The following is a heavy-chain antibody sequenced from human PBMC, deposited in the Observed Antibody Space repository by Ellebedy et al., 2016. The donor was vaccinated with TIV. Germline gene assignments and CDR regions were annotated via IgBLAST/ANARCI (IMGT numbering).Heavy chain of an antibody. Sequence: PGGSLRLSSAASGFTFSNYIMNCVRQAPGKGLEWVSSITGSSSYMFYADSVKGRFTISRDNAKNSLYLQLNSLRAEDTAVYYCSRGIAAVMYWGQGTLVTVSS. CDR3: SRGIAAVMY. CDR1: GFTFSNYI. V-gene: IGHV3-21*01. J-gene: IGHJ4*02. CDR2: ITGSSSYM. D-gene: IGHD6-13*01.